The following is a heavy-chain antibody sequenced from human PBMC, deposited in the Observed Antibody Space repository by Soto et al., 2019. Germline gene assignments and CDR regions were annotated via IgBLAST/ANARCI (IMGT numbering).Heavy chain of an antibody. J-gene: IGHJ5*02. V-gene: IGHV3-23*01. D-gene: IGHD2-2*01. Sequence: GGSLRLSCAASGFTFSSYAMSWVRQAPGKGLEWVSAISGSGGSTYYADSVKGRFTISRDNSKNTLYLQMNSLRAEDTSVYYCAKDIPKDAYCSSTSCYIKGWFDPWGQGSLVTVCS. CDR3: AKDIPKDAYCSSTSCYIKGWFDP. CDR2: ISGSGGST. CDR1: GFTFSSYA.